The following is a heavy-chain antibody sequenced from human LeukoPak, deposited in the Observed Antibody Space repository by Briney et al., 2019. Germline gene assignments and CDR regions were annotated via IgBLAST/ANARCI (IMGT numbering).Heavy chain of an antibody. J-gene: IGHJ4*02. CDR1: GGSFSSGSFY. D-gene: IGHD2-15*01. Sequence: SETLSLTCTVSGGSFSSGSFYWRWIRQTPGTGLEWIGYIYYTGSTNYNPSLKSRVTISVDTSKNQFSLKLSSVTAAGTAVYYCARDTGYCSGGSCYHNYFDFWGQGALVTVSS. CDR3: ARDTGYCSGGSCYHNYFDF. CDR2: IYYTGST. V-gene: IGHV4-61*01.